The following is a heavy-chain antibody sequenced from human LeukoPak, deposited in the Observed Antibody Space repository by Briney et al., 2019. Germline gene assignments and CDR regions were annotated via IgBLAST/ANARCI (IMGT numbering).Heavy chain of an antibody. V-gene: IGHV3-66*01. J-gene: IGHJ4*02. CDR2: IYSCGST. CDR3: ARVRGAVD. Sequence: GGSLRLSCAASGFTVSSNYMSWVRQAPGKGLEWVSVIYSCGSTYYADSVKGRFTISRDNAKNSLYLQMNSLRAEDTAVYYCARVRGAVDWGQGTLVTVSS. CDR1: GFTVSSNY. D-gene: IGHD3-10*01.